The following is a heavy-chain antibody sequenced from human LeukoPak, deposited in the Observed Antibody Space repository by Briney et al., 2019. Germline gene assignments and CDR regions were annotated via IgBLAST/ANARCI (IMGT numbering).Heavy chain of an antibody. CDR1: GFTFSSYS. Sequence: GGSLRLSCAASGFTFSSYSMNWVRQAPGKGLEWVSSISSSSSYIYYADSVKGRFTISRDNAKNSLYLQMNSLRAEDTAVYYCARGRSSGWYMGPYFDYWGQGTLVTVSS. CDR3: ARGRSSGWYMGPYFDY. V-gene: IGHV3-21*01. D-gene: IGHD6-19*01. CDR2: ISSSSSYI. J-gene: IGHJ4*02.